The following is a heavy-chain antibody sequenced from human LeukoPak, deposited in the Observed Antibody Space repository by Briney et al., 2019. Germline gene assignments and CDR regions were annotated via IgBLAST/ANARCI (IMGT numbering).Heavy chain of an antibody. D-gene: IGHD2-2*01. V-gene: IGHV4-59*01. CDR1: GGSISSYY. CDR2: IYYSGST. J-gene: IGHJ6*03. CDR3: ARGPYCGSTSCFYYYYYMDV. Sequence: SETLSLTCTVSGGSISSYYWSWIRQPPGKGLEWIGYIYYSGSTNYNPSLKSRVTISVDTSKNQFSLKLSSVTAADTAVYYCARGPYCGSTSCFYYYYYMDVWGKGTTVTVSS.